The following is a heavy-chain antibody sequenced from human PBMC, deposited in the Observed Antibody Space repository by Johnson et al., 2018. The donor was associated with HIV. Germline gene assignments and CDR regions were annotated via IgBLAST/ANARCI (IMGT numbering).Heavy chain of an antibody. D-gene: IGHD1-1*01. CDR2: IYSGGST. CDR3: ARVWRNEGRHGFDI. Sequence: EVQLLESGGGVVRPGGSLRVSCVASGFTFDEYGMSWVRQAPGKGLEWVSVIYSGGSTYYADSVKGRFTISRDNTKNSLYLQMNSLRAEDTAVYYCARVWRNEGRHGFDIWGQGTMVTVSS. V-gene: IGHV3-20*04. J-gene: IGHJ3*02. CDR1: GFTFDEYG.